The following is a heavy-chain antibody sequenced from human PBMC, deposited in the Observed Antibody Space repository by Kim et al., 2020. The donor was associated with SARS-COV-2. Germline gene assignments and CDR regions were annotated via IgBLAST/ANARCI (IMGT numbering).Heavy chain of an antibody. CDR3: ARHEFRGTVTTYYYYYGMDV. CDR1: GGSISSSSYY. J-gene: IGHJ6*02. D-gene: IGHD4-17*01. Sequence: SETLSLTCTVSGGSISSSSYYWGWIRQPPGKGLEWIGSIYYSGSTYYNPSLKSRVTISVDTSKNQFSLKLSSVTAADTAVYYCARHEFRGTVTTYYYYYGMDVWGQGTTVTVSS. V-gene: IGHV4-39*01. CDR2: IYYSGST.